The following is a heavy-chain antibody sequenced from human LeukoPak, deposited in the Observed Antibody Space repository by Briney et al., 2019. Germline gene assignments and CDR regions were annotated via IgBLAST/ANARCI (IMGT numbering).Heavy chain of an antibody. CDR3: ARDRHAYTGTKGVDAFDI. D-gene: IGHD1/OR15-1a*01. J-gene: IGHJ3*02. Sequence: GASVKVSCKASGYTFTGYGISWVRQAPGQGLEWMGWISAYNGNTNYAQKLQGRVTMTTDTSTSTAYMELRSLRSDDTAVYYCARDRHAYTGTKGVDAFDIWGQGTMVTVSS. CDR2: ISAYNGNT. V-gene: IGHV1-18*01. CDR1: GYTFTGYG.